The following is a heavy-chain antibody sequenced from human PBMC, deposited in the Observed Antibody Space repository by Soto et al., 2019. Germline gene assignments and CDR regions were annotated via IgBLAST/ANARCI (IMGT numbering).Heavy chain of an antibody. J-gene: IGHJ4*02. CDR2: IIPILGIA. CDR3: ASTMVRGVSTDY. Sequence: QVQLVRSGAEVKKPGSSVKVSCKASGGTFSSYTISWVRQAPGQGLEWMGRIIPILGIANYAQKFQVRVTITADKSTSTAYMELSSLRSEDTAVYYCASTMVRGVSTDYWGQGTLVTVSS. D-gene: IGHD3-10*01. CDR1: GGTFSSYT. V-gene: IGHV1-69*02.